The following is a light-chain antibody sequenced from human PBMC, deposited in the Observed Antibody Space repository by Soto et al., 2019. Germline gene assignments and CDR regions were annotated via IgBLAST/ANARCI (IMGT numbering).Light chain of an antibody. CDR2: DVS. V-gene: IGLV2-14*03. CDR1: SSDIGDYKY. Sequence: QSALTQPASVSGSPGQSITISCTGTSSDIGDYKYVSWYQQHPGNPPKLIIYDVSDRPSGVSNRFSGSKSGNTASLTISGLQAEDEANYYCSSYTITSAYWVFGGGTKLTAL. J-gene: IGLJ3*02. CDR3: SSYTITSAYWV.